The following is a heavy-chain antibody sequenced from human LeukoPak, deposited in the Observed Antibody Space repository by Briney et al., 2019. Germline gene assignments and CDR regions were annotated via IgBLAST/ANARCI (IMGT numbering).Heavy chain of an antibody. CDR3: ARGTQSPVSGYFDF. Sequence: GGSPRLSCAASGFTFSSYDINWVRQAPGKGLEWVSYISSSGNTIYYADSVKGRFTISRDNAKNSLYLQMNSLRAEDTAVYHCARGTQSPVSGYFDFWGQGTLVTVSS. V-gene: IGHV3-48*03. CDR2: ISSSGNTI. J-gene: IGHJ4*02. CDR1: GFTFSSYD. D-gene: IGHD3-10*01.